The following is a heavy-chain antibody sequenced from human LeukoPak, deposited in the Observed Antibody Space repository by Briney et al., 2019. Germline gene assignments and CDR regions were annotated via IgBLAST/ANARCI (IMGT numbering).Heavy chain of an antibody. CDR1: GFTFSSYW. J-gene: IGHJ4*02. V-gene: IGHV3-7*05. Sequence: GGSLRLSCAVSGFTFSSYWMNWVRQAPGKGLEWVANIKQDGSVIYYVDSVKGRFTISRDNAKNSLYLQMNTLRAEDTAVYYCASDGHSTGSFDYWGQGTLVTVSS. D-gene: IGHD6-19*01. CDR3: ASDGHSTGSFDY. CDR2: IKQDGSVI.